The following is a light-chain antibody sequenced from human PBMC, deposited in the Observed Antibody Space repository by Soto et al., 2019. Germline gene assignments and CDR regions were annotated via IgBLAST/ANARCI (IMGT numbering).Light chain of an antibody. J-gene: IGKJ4*01. V-gene: IGKV3-11*01. Sequence: EIVLTQSPATLSLSPGERATLSCRASQSVSSYLAWYQQKPGQAPRLLIYDASNRATGIPARFSGSGSGTDFTLTSSSLEPEEFAVSYCQQRSNWPLAFGGGTKVEIK. CDR3: QQRSNWPLA. CDR2: DAS. CDR1: QSVSSY.